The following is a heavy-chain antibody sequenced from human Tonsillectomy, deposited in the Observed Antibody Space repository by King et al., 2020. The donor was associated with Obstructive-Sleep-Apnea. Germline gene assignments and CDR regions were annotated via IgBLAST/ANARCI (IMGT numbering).Heavy chain of an antibody. CDR2: IYHSGST. D-gene: IGHD1-26*01. J-gene: IGHJ4*02. V-gene: IGHV4-38-2*02. Sequence: VQLQESGPGLVKPSETLSLTCTVSCYSISSGYYWGWIRQPPGKGLEWIGTIYHSGSTYYNPSLKSRVTISRDTSKNQITLKLSSVTAADTAVYYCARDRPSGSYSYWGQGTLVTVSS. CDR3: ARDRPSGSYSY. CDR1: CYSISSGYY.